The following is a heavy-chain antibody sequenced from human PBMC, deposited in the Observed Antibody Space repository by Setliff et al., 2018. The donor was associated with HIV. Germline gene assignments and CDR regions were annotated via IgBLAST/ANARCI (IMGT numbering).Heavy chain of an antibody. J-gene: IGHJ4*02. D-gene: IGHD3-10*01. CDR1: GFTFSKYG. Sequence: SGGSLRLSCAASGFTFSKYGMSWVRQAPGKGLEWVASVNPDGSEASSVGCMKGRFTVSRDNAKNSLSLQMNSLRVEDTAVYYCADPPSGYWGQGTLVTVSS. V-gene: IGHV3-7*01. CDR3: ADPPSGY. CDR2: VNPDGSEA.